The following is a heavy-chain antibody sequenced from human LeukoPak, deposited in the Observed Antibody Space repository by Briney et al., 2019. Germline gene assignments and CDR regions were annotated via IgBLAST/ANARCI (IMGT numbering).Heavy chain of an antibody. Sequence: GGSLRLSCAASGFTFSDYYMSWISQAPGKGLEWVSYISSSSSYTNYADSVKGRFTISRDNAKNSLYLQMNSLRAEDTAVYYCARDVGSRSGSSSFDPWGQGTLVTVSS. D-gene: IGHD3-10*01. J-gene: IGHJ5*02. CDR1: GFTFSDYY. CDR3: ARDVGSRSGSSSFDP. CDR2: ISSSSSYT. V-gene: IGHV3-11*06.